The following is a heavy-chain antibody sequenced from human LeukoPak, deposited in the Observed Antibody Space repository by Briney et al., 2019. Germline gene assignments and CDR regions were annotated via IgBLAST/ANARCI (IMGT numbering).Heavy chain of an antibody. Sequence: PGGSLRLSCAASGFTFSSNSMSWVRQAPGKGLEWVSYISSSSSTIYYADSVKGRFTISRDNAKNSLYLQMNSLRDEDTAEYYCARRVKYHYDSSGYYYFDYWGQGTLVTVSS. CDR3: ARRVKYHYDSSGYYYFDY. V-gene: IGHV3-48*02. CDR2: ISSSSSTI. J-gene: IGHJ4*02. D-gene: IGHD3-22*01. CDR1: GFTFSSNS.